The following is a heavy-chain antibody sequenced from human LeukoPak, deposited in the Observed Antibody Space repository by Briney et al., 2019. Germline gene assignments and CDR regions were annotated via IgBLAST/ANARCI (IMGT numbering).Heavy chain of an antibody. CDR3: AQWTTGYYFDY. CDR2: IYCSETT. CDR1: GGSISSDSYY. Sequence: SESLSLTCNVSGGSISSDSYYWSWLRQHPGKGLEWIGYIYCSETTYYNASHKSRVIKSKDMSKNQFSLNRSSVTAAHRAVYYCAQWTTGYYFDYWGQGSLGTVSS. J-gene: IGHJ4*02. D-gene: IGHD1-14*01. V-gene: IGHV4-31*03.